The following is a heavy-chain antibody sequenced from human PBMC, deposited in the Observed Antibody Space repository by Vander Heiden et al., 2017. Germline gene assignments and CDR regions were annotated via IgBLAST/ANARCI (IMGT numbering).Heavy chain of an antibody. D-gene: IGHD2-2*01. CDR3: ARYLVTSGQGIDR. CDR2: MYTGGLT. Sequence: EGDLVESGGGLLQPGGSLRLSWAASGFSVSGNYMTWVRQAPGKGLEWVSVMYTGGLTDYADSVKGRFTISRDNSKNTVYLQMNSLRVEDTAVYYCARYLVTSGQGIDRWGQGTLVIVSA. V-gene: IGHV3-53*01. J-gene: IGHJ5*02. CDR1: GFSVSGNY.